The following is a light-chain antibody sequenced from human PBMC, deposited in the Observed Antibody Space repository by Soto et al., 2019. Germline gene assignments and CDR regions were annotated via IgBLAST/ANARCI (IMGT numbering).Light chain of an antibody. J-gene: IGKJ4*01. Sequence: DIQMTQSPSSLSASVGDRVTITCRASQSVTTDLNWYQQKPGNAPRLLIYATSTLQSGVPSRFSGRGSGTDFSLTISSLRPEDSATYYCQQSYITPLTFGGGTKVEIK. CDR2: ATS. V-gene: IGKV1-39*01. CDR3: QQSYITPLT. CDR1: QSVTTD.